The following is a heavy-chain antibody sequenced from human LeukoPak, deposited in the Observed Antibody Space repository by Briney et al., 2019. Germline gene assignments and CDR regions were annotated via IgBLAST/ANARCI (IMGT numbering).Heavy chain of an antibody. J-gene: IGHJ5*02. CDR2: VYTSGST. D-gene: IGHD5-12*01. V-gene: IGHV4-4*07. CDR3: ARHSGYLFYNWFDP. CDR1: GGSINSYY. Sequence: SETLSLTCTVSGGSINSYYWNWIRQPAGKGLEWIGRVYTSGSTNYSPSLKSRVTMSVDTSKNQFSLKLSSVTAADTAVYYCARHSGYLFYNWFDPWGQGTPVTVSS.